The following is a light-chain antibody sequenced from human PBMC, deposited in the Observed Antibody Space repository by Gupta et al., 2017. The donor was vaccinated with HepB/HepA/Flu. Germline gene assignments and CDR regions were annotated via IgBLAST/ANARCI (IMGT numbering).Light chain of an antibody. CDR1: SSNIGNDN. V-gene: IGLV1-47*02. Sequence: QPVLTPPTSASGTPRPRVTLSCSGSSSNIGNDNAYWYQQLPGTAPKLLIYNDNQRPSGVPDRFSGSKSGTTASLAISGLRSEDEADYYCVGWDDSLSGYVFGAGTKVTVL. CDR2: NDN. CDR3: VGWDDSLSGYV. J-gene: IGLJ1*01.